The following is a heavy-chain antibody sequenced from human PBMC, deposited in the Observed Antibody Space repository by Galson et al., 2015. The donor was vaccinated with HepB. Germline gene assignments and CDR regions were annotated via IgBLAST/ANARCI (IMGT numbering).Heavy chain of an antibody. CDR1: GGTFSSYA. V-gene: IGHV1-69*13. J-gene: IGHJ6*02. Sequence: SVKVSCKASGGTFSSYAISWVRQAPGQGLEWMGGIIPIFGTANYAQKFQGRVTITADESTSTAYMELSSLRSEDTAVYYCARAAYYYDSSGYYYPLNGMDVWGQGTTVTVSS. CDR3: ARAAYYYDSSGYYYPLNGMDV. CDR2: IIPIFGTA. D-gene: IGHD3-22*01.